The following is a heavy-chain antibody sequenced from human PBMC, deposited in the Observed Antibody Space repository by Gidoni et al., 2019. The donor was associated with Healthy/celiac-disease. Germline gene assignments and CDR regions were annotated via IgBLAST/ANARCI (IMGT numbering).Heavy chain of an antibody. Sequence: QLQLQESGPGLVKPSATLSLTCAVSGGSTSSSSYYWGWIRQPPGKGLEWIGSINYSGSTYYNPSLKSRVTISVDTSKNQFSLKLSSVTAADTAVYYCARYTWGKELGATSGDYWGQGTLVTVSS. D-gene: IGHD1-26*01. CDR3: ARYTWGKELGATSGDY. J-gene: IGHJ4*02. V-gene: IGHV4-39*01. CDR2: INYSGST. CDR1: GGSTSSSSYY.